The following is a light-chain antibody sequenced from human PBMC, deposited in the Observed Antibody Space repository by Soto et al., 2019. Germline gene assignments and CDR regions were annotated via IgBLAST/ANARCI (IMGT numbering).Light chain of an antibody. CDR1: SSNIGAGYD. Sequence: QSVLTQPPSVSGAPGQRVTISCTGSSSNIGAGYDVHWYQQLPATAPKLLIYGDSNRPSGVPDRFSGSKSGTSASLAITGLQAEDEADYYCQSCDSSQVVFGGGTKLTVL. J-gene: IGLJ2*01. CDR3: QSCDSSQVV. CDR2: GDS. V-gene: IGLV1-40*01.